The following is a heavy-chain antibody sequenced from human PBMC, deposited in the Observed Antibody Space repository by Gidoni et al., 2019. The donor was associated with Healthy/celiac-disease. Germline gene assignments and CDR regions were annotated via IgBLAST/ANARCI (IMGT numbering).Heavy chain of an antibody. D-gene: IGHD3-22*01. CDR3: ARQKGYYGHKDASDI. CDR1: GYSFTRYW. Sequence: EVQLVQSGAEVKKPGESLKISCKGSGYSFTRYWIGWVRQMPGKGLEWMGIIYPGDSDTRDSPSFKGQVTISADKSISTAYLQWSSLKASDTAMYYCARQKGYYGHKDASDIWGQGTMVTVSS. CDR2: IYPGDSDT. J-gene: IGHJ3*02. V-gene: IGHV5-51*01.